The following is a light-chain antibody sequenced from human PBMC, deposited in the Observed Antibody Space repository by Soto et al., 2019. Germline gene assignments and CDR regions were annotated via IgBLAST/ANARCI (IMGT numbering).Light chain of an antibody. J-gene: IGKJ4*01. CDR3: QQYDNSPLT. CDR1: QSVSSSY. V-gene: IGKV3-20*01. Sequence: DIVLTQSTGTLSLSPGERSALSFSASQSVSSSYLAWYQQKPGQAPRLLIYGASNRATGIPDRFSGSGSGTDFTLTISRLEPEDFAVYYCQQYDNSPLTFGGGTKVDIK. CDR2: GAS.